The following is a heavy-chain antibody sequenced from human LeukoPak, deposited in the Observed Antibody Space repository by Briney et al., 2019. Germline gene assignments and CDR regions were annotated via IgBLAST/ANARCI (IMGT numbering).Heavy chain of an antibody. J-gene: IGHJ4*02. D-gene: IGHD6-19*01. CDR3: ARAEMIYNSGWLYYFDY. Sequence: GGSLRLSCAASEFTFSIYNMNWFRQAPGKGLKWVSFISSSSTYIYNADSVKGRFTISRDNARNSLDLQMNGLRAEDTAVYYCARAEMIYNSGWLYYFDYWGQGTLVTVSS. CDR1: EFTFSIYN. V-gene: IGHV3-21*01. CDR2: ISSSSTYI.